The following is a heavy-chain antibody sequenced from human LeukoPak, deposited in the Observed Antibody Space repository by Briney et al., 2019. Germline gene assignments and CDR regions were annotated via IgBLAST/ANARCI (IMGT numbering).Heavy chain of an antibody. J-gene: IGHJ3*02. D-gene: IGHD3-22*01. CDR3: ASLKPRYYDSSGYPDAFDI. Sequence: GGSLRLSCAASGFTFSDHYMGWIRQAPGKGLEWVSYISSSGSIIYYADSVKGRFTISRDNAKNSLYLQMNSLRAEDTAVYYCASLKPRYYDSSGYPDAFDIWGQGTMVTVSS. CDR1: GFTFSDHY. CDR2: ISSSGSII. V-gene: IGHV3-11*01.